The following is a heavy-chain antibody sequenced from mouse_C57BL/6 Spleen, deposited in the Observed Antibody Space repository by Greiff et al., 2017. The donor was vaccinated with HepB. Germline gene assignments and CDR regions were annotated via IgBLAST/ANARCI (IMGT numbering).Heavy chain of an antibody. CDR3: ARSRGYYGSSYDYAMDY. D-gene: IGHD1-1*01. J-gene: IGHJ4*01. V-gene: IGHV1-64*01. Sequence: QVQLQQPGAKLVKPGASVKFSCKASGYPFTSYWMHWVKQRPGQGLEWIGMIHPNSGSPNYNEKFKSKATLTVDKSSSTAYMQLSSLTSEDSAVYYCARSRGYYGSSYDYAMDYWGQGTSVTVSS. CDR2: IHPNSGSP. CDR1: GYPFTSYW.